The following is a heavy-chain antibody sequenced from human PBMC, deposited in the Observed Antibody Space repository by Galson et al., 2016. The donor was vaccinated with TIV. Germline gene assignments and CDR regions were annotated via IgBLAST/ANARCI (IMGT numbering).Heavy chain of an antibody. CDR1: GFAFSGYA. CDR3: AKFRTWDILGHFDY. D-gene: IGHD2-15*01. V-gene: IGHV3-23*01. CDR2: IGGIGVNT. Sequence: SLRLSCAASGFAFSGYAMSWVRQAPGKGLEWVSSIGGIGVNTYYADSVKGRFTISRDNSKNTLYLQMNSLRVEDTAVYYWAKFRTWDILGHFDYWGQGILVTVSS. J-gene: IGHJ4*02.